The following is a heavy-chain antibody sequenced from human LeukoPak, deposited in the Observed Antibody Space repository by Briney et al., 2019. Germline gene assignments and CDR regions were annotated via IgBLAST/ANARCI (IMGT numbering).Heavy chain of an antibody. V-gene: IGHV3-53*01. CDR1: GGSISSGGYY. J-gene: IGHJ6*02. CDR3: ARDLHYYVAMDV. CDR2: IGSDGKT. Sequence: ETLSLTCTVSGGSISSGGYYWSWIRQHPGKGLEWVSSIGSDGKTHYSESVKGRFVISRGNFGGMVFLQLNSLRVEDTALYYCARDLHYYVAMDVWGLGTTVTVSS. D-gene: IGHD3-10*02.